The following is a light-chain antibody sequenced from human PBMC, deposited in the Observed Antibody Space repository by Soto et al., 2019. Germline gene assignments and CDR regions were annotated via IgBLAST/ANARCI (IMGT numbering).Light chain of an antibody. V-gene: IGKV3-20*01. CDR3: QQYGSSPLT. CDR2: GAS. J-gene: IGKJ4*01. Sequence: EIVLTQSPGTLSLSPGERATLSCRASQSVSSSFLAWYQQKPGQAPRLLISGASSWTTGIPDRFSGSGSGADFTLTISRLEPEDVAVYYCQQYGSSPLTFSGGTKVEIK. CDR1: QSVSSSF.